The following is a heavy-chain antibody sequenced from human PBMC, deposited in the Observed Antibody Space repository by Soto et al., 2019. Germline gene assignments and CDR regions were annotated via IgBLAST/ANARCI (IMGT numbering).Heavy chain of an antibody. V-gene: IGHV3-23*01. Sequence: GGSLRLSCAASGFTFSSYAMSWVRQAPGKGLEWVSAISGSGGSTYYADSVKGRFTISRDNSKNTLYLQMNSLRAEDTAVYYCAKDRRGLVVVPAAMWYYYYYMDVWGKGTTVTVSS. D-gene: IGHD2-2*01. CDR1: GFTFSSYA. CDR3: AKDRRGLVVVPAAMWYYYYYMDV. CDR2: ISGSGGST. J-gene: IGHJ6*03.